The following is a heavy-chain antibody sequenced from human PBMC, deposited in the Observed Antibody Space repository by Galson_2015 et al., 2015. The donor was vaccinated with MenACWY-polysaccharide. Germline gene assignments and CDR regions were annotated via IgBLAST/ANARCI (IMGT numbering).Heavy chain of an antibody. CDR3: AKDSTDFWSVAGRFDH. V-gene: IGHV3-23*01. CDR1: GFTFTSYA. CDR2: IRSSGTNT. J-gene: IGHJ5*02. Sequence: SLRLSCAASGFTFTSYAMSWVRQAPGKGLEWVSAIRSSGTNTYYADSVKGRLTISRDNFKNTLYLQMNSLRAEDTAVYYCAKDSTDFWSVAGRFDHWGQGTLVTVSS. D-gene: IGHD3-3*01.